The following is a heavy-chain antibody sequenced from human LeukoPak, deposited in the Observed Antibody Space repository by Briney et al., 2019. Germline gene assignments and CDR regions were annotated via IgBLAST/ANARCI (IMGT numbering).Heavy chain of an antibody. V-gene: IGHV3-21*01. D-gene: IGHD1-26*01. J-gene: IGHJ6*03. CDR3: ARDELLNMDV. CDR2: ISSSSSYI. Sequence: WGSLRLSCAASGFTFSSYSMNWVRQAPGKGLEWVSSISSSSSYIYYADSVKGRFTISRDNAKNSLYLQMNSLRAEDTAVYYCARDELLNMDVWGKGTTVTISS. CDR1: GFTFSSYS.